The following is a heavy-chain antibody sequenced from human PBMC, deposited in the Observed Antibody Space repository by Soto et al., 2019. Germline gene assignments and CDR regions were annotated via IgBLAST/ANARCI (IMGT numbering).Heavy chain of an antibody. CDR2: ISDSGTGT. D-gene: IGHD6-13*01. J-gene: IGHJ4*02. Sequence: EVHLLESGGGLVQPGESLRLSCGASGFTFSSCVMTWVRQAPGKGLEWVSCISDSGTGTYYADSVKGRFTISRDNSKNTMYLQMNNLRAEDTGVYYCAKGLINGRWYAEYWGQGTLVTVSS. V-gene: IGHV3-23*05. CDR3: AKGLINGRWYAEY. CDR1: GFTFSSCV.